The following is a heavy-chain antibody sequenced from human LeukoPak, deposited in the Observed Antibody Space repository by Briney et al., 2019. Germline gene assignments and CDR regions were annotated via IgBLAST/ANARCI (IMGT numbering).Heavy chain of an antibody. V-gene: IGHV3-30*04. CDR2: ISYSGDNA. J-gene: IGHJ6*04. CDR1: GFDLNNYA. Sequence: GGSLRLSCAASGFDLNNYAMHWVRQAPGKGLEWVTLISYSGDNAYYADSVKGRFTFSRDKSKNTLYLQMNSLRPEDSAVYFCASDPRDGGQNVWGKGTTVTVSS. D-gene: IGHD5-24*01. CDR3: ASDPRDGGQNV.